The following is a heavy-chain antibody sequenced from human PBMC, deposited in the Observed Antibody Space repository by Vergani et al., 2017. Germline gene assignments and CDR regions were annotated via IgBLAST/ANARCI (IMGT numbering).Heavy chain of an antibody. CDR2: ISGSGGST. J-gene: IGHJ4*02. CDR3: AKGGRGGKLVPDSD. D-gene: IGHD6-6*01. Sequence: EVQLLESGGGLVQPGGSLRLSCAASGFTFSSYAMSWVRRAPGKGLEWVSAISGSGGSTYYADSVKGRFTISRDNSKNTLYLQMNSLRAEDTAVYYCAKGGRGGKLVPDSDWGQGTLVTVSS. V-gene: IGHV3-23*01. CDR1: GFTFSSYA.